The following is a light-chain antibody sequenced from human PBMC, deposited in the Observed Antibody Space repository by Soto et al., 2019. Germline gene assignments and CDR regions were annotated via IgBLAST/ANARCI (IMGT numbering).Light chain of an antibody. CDR1: QSISNW. CDR2: HAS. J-gene: IGKJ5*01. V-gene: IGKV1-5*01. CDR3: QQAASFPIT. Sequence: IQMTQAPSTLPASVGDRVTITCRASQSISNWLAWYQQKPGTAPKLLIYHASTLESGVPSRFSGSGSGTDGTLTINSLQPEEWATDYGQQAASFPITGGQLTRLEIK.